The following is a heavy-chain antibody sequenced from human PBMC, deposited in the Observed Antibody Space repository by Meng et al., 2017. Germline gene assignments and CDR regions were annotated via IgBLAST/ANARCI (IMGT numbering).Heavy chain of an antibody. Sequence: SETLSLTCTVSGGSISSYYWSWIRQPPGKGLEWIGEINHSGSTNYNPSLKSRVTISVDTSKNQFSLKLSSVTAADTAVYYCAEGYSYGLFDYWGQGTLVTVSS. D-gene: IGHD5-18*01. CDR1: GGSISSYY. J-gene: IGHJ4*02. V-gene: IGHV4-34*01. CDR3: AEGYSYGLFDY. CDR2: INHSGST.